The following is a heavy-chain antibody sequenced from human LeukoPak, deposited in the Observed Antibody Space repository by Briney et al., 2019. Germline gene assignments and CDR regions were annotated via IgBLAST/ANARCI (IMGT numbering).Heavy chain of an antibody. V-gene: IGHV4-34*01. D-gene: IGHD3-3*01. CDR1: GGSFSGYY. Sequence: PSETLSLTCAVYGGSFSGYYWSWIRQPPGKGLEWIGEINHSGSTNYNPSLKSRITISVDTSKNQFSLKLSSVTAADTAVYYCARHSPYYDFWSGQETHYMDVWGKGTTVAVSS. J-gene: IGHJ6*03. CDR2: INHSGST. CDR3: ARHSPYYDFWSGQETHYMDV.